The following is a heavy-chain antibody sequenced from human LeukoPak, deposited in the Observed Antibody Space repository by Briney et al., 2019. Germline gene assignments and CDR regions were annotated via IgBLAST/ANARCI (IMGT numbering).Heavy chain of an antibody. CDR1: GFTVSGNY. Sequence: GGSLRLSCAVSGFTVSGNYMSWIRQGPGKGLEWVSLIYSDDTTLYADSVKGRFTISRDISKNTLYLQMSSLRAEDTAVYYCARRAGGYSHPYDYWGRGVLVTVSS. CDR2: IYSDDTT. J-gene: IGHJ4*02. D-gene: IGHD4-23*01. V-gene: IGHV3-53*01. CDR3: ARRAGGYSHPYDY.